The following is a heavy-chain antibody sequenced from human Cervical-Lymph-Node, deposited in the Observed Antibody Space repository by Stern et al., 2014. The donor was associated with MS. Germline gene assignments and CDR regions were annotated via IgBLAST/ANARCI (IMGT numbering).Heavy chain of an antibody. D-gene: IGHD4-17*01. CDR2: IYPGDSHT. Sequence: EVQLVESGAEVKKPGESLKISCKGSGYSFTSYWIGWGRQMPGKGLEWKGIIYPGDSHTRYSPSFQGQVPISADKSISTAYLQWSSLKASDTAMYYCARPTVTSGYFDYWGQGTLVTVSS. V-gene: IGHV5-51*01. CDR3: ARPTVTSGYFDY. J-gene: IGHJ4*02. CDR1: GYSFTSYW.